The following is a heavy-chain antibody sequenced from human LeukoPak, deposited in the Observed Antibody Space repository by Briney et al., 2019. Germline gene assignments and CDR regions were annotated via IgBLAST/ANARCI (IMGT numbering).Heavy chain of an antibody. CDR1: GGTFSSYA. D-gene: IGHD2-2*01. CDR2: IIPIFGTA. V-gene: IGHV1-69*01. J-gene: IGHJ6*03. CDR3: ARDPGYCSSTSCWAYYYYMDV. Sequence: RASVKVSCKASGGTFSSYAISWVRQAPGQGLEWMGGIIPIFGTANYAQKFQGRVTITADESTSTAYMELSSLRSEDTAVYYCARDPGYCSSTSCWAYYYYMDVWGKGTTVTVSS.